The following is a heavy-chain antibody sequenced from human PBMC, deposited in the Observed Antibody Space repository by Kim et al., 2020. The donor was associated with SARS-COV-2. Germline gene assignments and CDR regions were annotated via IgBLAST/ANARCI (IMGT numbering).Heavy chain of an antibody. CDR2: IKSKTDGATT. D-gene: IGHD3-10*01. J-gene: IGHJ4*02. CDR3: TTDAAYYYGSGSPDV. Sequence: GGSLRLSCAASGFTFSNSWMSWVRQAPGKGLEWVGRIKSKTDGATTDYATPVKGRFTISRDDSKNTLYLQMNSLKTEDTAVYYCTTDAAYYYGSGSPDVWGQGTLVTVSS. V-gene: IGHV3-15*01. CDR1: GFTFSNSW.